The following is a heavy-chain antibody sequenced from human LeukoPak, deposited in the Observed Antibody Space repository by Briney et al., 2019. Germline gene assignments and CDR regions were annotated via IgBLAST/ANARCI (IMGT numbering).Heavy chain of an antibody. J-gene: IGHJ4*02. V-gene: IGHV3-23*01. CDR2: ISGSGGST. CDR1: GFTFSSYA. Sequence: PGGSLRLSCAASGFTFSSYAMSWVRQAPGKGLEWVSAISGSGGSTYYADSVKGRFTISRNNSKNTLYLQMNSLRAEDTAVYYCAKMGDYVWGSYRQRYFDYWGQGTLVTVSS. D-gene: IGHD3-16*02. CDR3: AKMGDYVWGSYRQRYFDY.